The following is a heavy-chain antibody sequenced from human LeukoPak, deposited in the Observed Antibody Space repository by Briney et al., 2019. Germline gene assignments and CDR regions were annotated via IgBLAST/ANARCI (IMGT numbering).Heavy chain of an antibody. D-gene: IGHD6-19*01. CDR3: ARASISAAGPASIDY. Sequence: ASVKVSCNTFGYTFTGYYMHWVRQAPGQGLEWMGWINPNSGGTNYAQKFQGRVTMTRDTSISTAYMEVSRLRSNDTAVYYCARASISAAGPASIDYWGQGTLVTVSS. CDR1: GYTFTGYY. J-gene: IGHJ4*02. V-gene: IGHV1-2*02. CDR2: INPNSGGT.